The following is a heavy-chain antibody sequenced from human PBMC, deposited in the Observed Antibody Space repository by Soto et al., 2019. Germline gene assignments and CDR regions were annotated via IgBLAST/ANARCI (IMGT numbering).Heavy chain of an antibody. Sequence: SETLSLTCTVSGGSISSGGYYWSWIRHHPGKGLEWIGYIYYSGSTYYNPSLKTRVTISLDKSKNQFSLKLNSVTAADSAVYFCARLEGLATISYYFDFWGPGALVTVSS. CDR2: IYYSGST. D-gene: IGHD3-9*01. V-gene: IGHV4-31*03. J-gene: IGHJ4*02. CDR3: ARLEGLATISYYFDF. CDR1: GGSISSGGYY.